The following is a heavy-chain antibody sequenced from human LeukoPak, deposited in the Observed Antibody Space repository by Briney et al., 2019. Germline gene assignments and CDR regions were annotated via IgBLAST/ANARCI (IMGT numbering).Heavy chain of an antibody. CDR1: GFTFSSYA. Sequence: GRSLRLACAASGFTFSSYAMFWVRQAPGKGLEWVTIISKDGSDTFYADSVKGRFTISRDNSKNTLYLQLNSLTTEDTALYYCARDFWRLPDYWGQGTLVTVSS. CDR3: ARDFWRLPDY. J-gene: IGHJ4*02. CDR2: ISKDGSDT. V-gene: IGHV3-30-3*01. D-gene: IGHD3-3*01.